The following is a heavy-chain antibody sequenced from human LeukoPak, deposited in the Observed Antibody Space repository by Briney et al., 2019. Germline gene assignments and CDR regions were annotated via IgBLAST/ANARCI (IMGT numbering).Heavy chain of an antibody. CDR1: GYTFTGYY. CDR3: ARDLGSIAAAGDYYYYYMDV. D-gene: IGHD6-13*01. V-gene: IGHV1-2*02. CDR2: INPNSGGT. J-gene: IGHJ6*03. Sequence: ASVKVSCKASGYTFTGYYMHWVRQAPGQGLEWMGWINPNSGGTNYAQKFQGRVTMTRDTSISTAYMELSRLRSDGTAVYYCARDLGSIAAAGDYYYYYMDVWGKGTTVTVSS.